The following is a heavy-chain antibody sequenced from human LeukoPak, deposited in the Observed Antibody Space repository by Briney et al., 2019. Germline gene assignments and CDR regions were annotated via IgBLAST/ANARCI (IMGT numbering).Heavy chain of an antibody. CDR3: ARGYSSSWYNWLDP. J-gene: IGHJ5*02. CDR1: GFTFSSYA. CDR2: ISGSGGST. D-gene: IGHD6-13*01. V-gene: IGHV3-23*01. Sequence: PGGSLRLSCAASGFTFSSYAMSWVRQAPGKGLEWVSAISGSGGSTYYADSVKGRFTISRDNAENTLYLQMSSLRAEDAAVYYCARGYSSSWYNWLDPWGQGTLVTVSS.